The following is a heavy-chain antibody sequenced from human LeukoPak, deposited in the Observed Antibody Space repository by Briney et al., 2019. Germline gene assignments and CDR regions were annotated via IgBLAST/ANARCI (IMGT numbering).Heavy chain of an antibody. CDR1: GYTFTGYY. V-gene: IGHV1-2*02. J-gene: IGHJ4*02. Sequence: ASVKVSCKASGYTFTGYYMHWVRQAPGQGLEWMGWINPNSGGTNYAQKFQGRVTMTRDTSISTAYMELSRLRSDDTAVYYCARQRTPRAAIDYWGQGTLVTVSS. D-gene: IGHD2-15*01. CDR3: ARQRTPRAAIDY. CDR2: INPNSGGT.